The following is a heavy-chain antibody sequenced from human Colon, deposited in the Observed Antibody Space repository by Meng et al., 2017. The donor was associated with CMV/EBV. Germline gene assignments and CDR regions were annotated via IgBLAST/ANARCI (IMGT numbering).Heavy chain of an antibody. D-gene: IGHD3-16*01. V-gene: IGHV1-46*01. CDR3: ARDWQGANYYYYGMDV. Sequence: ASVKVSCKASGYTFTSYHIHWVRQAPGQGLEWVGMINPADGSTTYAQSFQGRVTMTRDTSTSIAYMELRSLRSDDSAVYYCARDWQGANYYYYGMDVWGQGTTVTVSS. J-gene: IGHJ6*01. CDR2: INPADGST. CDR1: GYTFTSYH.